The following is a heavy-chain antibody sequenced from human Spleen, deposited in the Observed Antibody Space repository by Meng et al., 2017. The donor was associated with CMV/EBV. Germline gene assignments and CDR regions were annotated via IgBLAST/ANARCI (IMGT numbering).Heavy chain of an antibody. V-gene: IGHV3-48*03. Sequence: GESLKISCAASGFTFSSYEMNWVRQAPGKGLEWVSYISSSGSTIYYADSVKGRFTISRDNAKNSLYLQMNSLRAEDTAVYYCARVTNWESSDIYYFDYWGQGTLVTVSS. D-gene: IGHD7-27*01. CDR2: ISSSGSTI. CDR3: ARVTNWESSDIYYFDY. J-gene: IGHJ4*02. CDR1: GFTFSSYE.